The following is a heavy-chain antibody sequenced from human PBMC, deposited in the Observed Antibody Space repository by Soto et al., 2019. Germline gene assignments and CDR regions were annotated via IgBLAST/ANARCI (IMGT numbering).Heavy chain of an antibody. V-gene: IGHV3-48*03. J-gene: IGHJ4*02. D-gene: IGHD3-16*02. Sequence: GGSLRLSCAASGFTFSSYEMNWVRQAPGKGLEWVSYISSSGSTIYYADSVKGRFTISRDNAKNSLYLQMNSLRAEDTAVYYCARDRYDYVWGSYRYSDYWGQGTLVTVSS. CDR1: GFTFSSYE. CDR2: ISSSGSTI. CDR3: ARDRYDYVWGSYRYSDY.